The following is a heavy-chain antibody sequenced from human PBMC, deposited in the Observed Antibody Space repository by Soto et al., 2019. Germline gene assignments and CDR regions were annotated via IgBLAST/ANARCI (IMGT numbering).Heavy chain of an antibody. J-gene: IGHJ3*02. D-gene: IGHD2-8*02. Sequence: GGSLILSCAASGFTFSSYWMSLVRQAPGKGLEWVANIKQDGSEKYYVDSVKGRFTISRDNAKNSLYLQMNSLRAEDTAVYYCARDMDYWDAFDIWGQGTMVTVSS. CDR2: IKQDGSEK. CDR3: ARDMDYWDAFDI. CDR1: GFTFSSYW. V-gene: IGHV3-7*01.